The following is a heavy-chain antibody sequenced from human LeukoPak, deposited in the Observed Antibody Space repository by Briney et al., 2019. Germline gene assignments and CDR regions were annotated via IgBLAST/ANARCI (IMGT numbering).Heavy chain of an antibody. Sequence: EGSLRLSCTVSGFTVSSNSMSWVRQAPGKGLEWVPFIFSSTHYSDSVKGRFTISRDNSKNTLYLQMNSLRAEDTAVYYCARRAGAYSHPYDYWGQGAWSPSPQ. V-gene: IGHV3-53*01. D-gene: IGHD4/OR15-4a*01. CDR3: ARRAGAYSHPYDY. CDR1: GFTVSSNS. CDR2: IFSST. J-gene: IGHJ4*02.